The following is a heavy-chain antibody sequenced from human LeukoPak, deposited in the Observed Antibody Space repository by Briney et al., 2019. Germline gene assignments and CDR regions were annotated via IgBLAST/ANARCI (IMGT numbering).Heavy chain of an antibody. D-gene: IGHD3-22*01. CDR1: GGTFSSYA. V-gene: IGHV1-69*13. CDR2: IIPIFGTA. J-gene: IGHJ6*02. Sequence: SVKVSCKASGGTFSSYAISWVRQAPGQGLEWMGGIIPIFGTANYAQKFQGRVTITADESTSTAYMELSSLRSEDTAAYYCARAHYYYDSSGHYYYGMDVWGQGTTVTVSS. CDR3: ARAHYYYDSSGHYYYGMDV.